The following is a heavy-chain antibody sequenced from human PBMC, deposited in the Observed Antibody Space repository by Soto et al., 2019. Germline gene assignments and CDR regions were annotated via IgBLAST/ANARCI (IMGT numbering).Heavy chain of an antibody. D-gene: IGHD6-6*01. CDR1: GGSFSGYY. V-gene: IGHV4-34*01. CDR2: INHSGST. CDR3: ARARGRIIAARTNWFDP. Sequence: SETLSLTCAVYGGSFSGYYWSWIRQPPGKGLEWIGEINHSGSTNYNPSLKSRVTISVDTSKNQFSLKLSSVTAADTAVYYCARARGRIIAARTNWFDPWGQATLLTVPS. J-gene: IGHJ5*02.